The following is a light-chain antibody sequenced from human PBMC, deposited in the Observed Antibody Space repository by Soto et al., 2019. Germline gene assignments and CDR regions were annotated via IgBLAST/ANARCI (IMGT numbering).Light chain of an antibody. CDR3: CLTSDNVV. J-gene: IGLJ2*01. V-gene: IGLV2-23*01. CDR1: SSHVGSYNF. Sequence: QSVLTQPASVSGSPGQSITISCSRTSSHVGSYNFVSWYQQHPGKAPKLLIHEGTKRPSGVSNRFSGYQSDNTASLTSSGLQAEDEADYYCCLTSDNVVFGGGTQLTVL. CDR2: EGT.